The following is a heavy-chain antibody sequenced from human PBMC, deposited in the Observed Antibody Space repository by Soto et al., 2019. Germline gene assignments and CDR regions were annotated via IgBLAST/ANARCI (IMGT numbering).Heavy chain of an antibody. D-gene: IGHD1-26*01. Sequence: LRLSCAASGFAFSSYSMHWVRQAPVKGLVWVSRINSDGSSTSYADSVTGRFTISRDNAKNTLYLQMNSLRAEDTAVYDCARGGYSGSPRDIWGQGTMVTVSS. V-gene: IGHV3-74*01. CDR2: INSDGSST. CDR3: ARGGYSGSPRDI. J-gene: IGHJ3*02. CDR1: GFAFSSYS.